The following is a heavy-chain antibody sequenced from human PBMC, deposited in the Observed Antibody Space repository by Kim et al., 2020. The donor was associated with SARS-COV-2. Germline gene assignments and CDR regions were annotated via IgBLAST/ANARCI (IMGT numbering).Heavy chain of an antibody. D-gene: IGHD2-15*01. Sequence: SETLSHTCSVSGGAISSGDSYWTWIRQHPGRGLEWIGFIYNNKNTRYNPSLKSRVSISVETSENQFSLRLNSVTEADTAVYYCARGMCSGGSCYSYYYTYGMDVWGQGTTVTVSS. J-gene: IGHJ6*02. CDR2: IYNNKNT. CDR1: GGAISSGDSY. V-gene: IGHV4-31*03. CDR3: ARGMCSGGSCYSYYYTYGMDV.